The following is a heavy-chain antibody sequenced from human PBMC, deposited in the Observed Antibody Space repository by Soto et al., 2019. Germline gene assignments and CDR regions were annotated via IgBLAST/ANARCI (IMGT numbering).Heavy chain of an antibody. D-gene: IGHD2-2*01. CDR1: GGSISSYY. CDR3: ARGNRKYQLLYSFDY. J-gene: IGHJ4*02. CDR2: IYYSGST. Sequence: QVQLQESGPGLVKPSETLSLTCTVSGGSISSYYWSWIRQPPGKGLEWIGYIYYSGSTNYNPSLKSRVTRSVDTSKNQCSRKLSSVTAADTAVYYCARGNRKYQLLYSFDYWGQGTLVTVSS. V-gene: IGHV4-59*01.